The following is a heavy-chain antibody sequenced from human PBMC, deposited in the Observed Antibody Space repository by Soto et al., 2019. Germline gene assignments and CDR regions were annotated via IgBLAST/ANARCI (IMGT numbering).Heavy chain of an antibody. Sequence: EVQLLESGGGLVQPGGSLRLSCAASGLSVSSYAMRWVRQAPGKGLQWVSGISVGGVNTYYADSVKGRFIISRDDSKNTLYLHMNSLRAEEPSVYYCAKGGVPGTTLYDHSGQGTLVAVSS. CDR2: ISVGGVNT. J-gene: IGHJ4*02. CDR3: AKGGVPGTTLYDH. D-gene: IGHD1-1*01. CDR1: GLSVSSYA. V-gene: IGHV3-23*01.